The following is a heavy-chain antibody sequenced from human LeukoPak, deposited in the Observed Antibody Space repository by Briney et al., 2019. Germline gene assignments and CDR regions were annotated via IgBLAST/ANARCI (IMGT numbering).Heavy chain of an antibody. CDR2: ISGSGDST. J-gene: IGHJ4*02. D-gene: IGHD6-13*01. CDR1: GFTFAGYA. V-gene: IGHV3-23*01. CDR3: AKCSSSWSSPYFDY. Sequence: GGSLRLSCAASGFTFAGYAMTWVRQAPGKGLEWVLAISGSGDSTYYADSVKGRFTISRDNSKNTLYLQMNSLRAEDTAVYYCAKCSSSWSSPYFDYWGQGTLVTVSS.